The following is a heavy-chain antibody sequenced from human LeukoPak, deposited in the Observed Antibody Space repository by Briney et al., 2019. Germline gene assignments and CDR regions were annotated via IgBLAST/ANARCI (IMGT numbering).Heavy chain of an antibody. CDR1: GGSISSANHF. CDR2: IHNGGRA. D-gene: IGHD2-2*01. Sequence: QPSETLSLTCTVSGGSISSANHFWRWVRQPPGGGLGWIGSIHNGGRAHYNPSLKSRVSMSLDMSKNQVSLSLSSVTAADTAIYYCAREVITPGDSDGFDLWGQGTMVGVSS. V-gene: IGHV4-30-4*08. J-gene: IGHJ3*01. CDR3: AREVITPGDSDGFDL.